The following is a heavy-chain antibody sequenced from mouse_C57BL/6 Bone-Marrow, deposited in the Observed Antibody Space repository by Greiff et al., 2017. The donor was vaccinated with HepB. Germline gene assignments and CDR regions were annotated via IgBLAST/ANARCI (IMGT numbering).Heavy chain of an antibody. CDR1: GYSITSGYY. Sequence: DVKLQESGPGLVKPSQSLSLTCSVTGYSITSGYYWNWIRQFPGNKLEWMGYISYDGSNNYNPSLKNRISITRDTSKNQFFLKLNSVTTEDTATYYCAREGYYYDGSYSAACFAYWGQGTMVTVSA. D-gene: IGHD1-1*01. J-gene: IGHJ3*01. CDR3: AREGYYYDGSYSAACFAY. V-gene: IGHV3-6*01. CDR2: ISYDGSN.